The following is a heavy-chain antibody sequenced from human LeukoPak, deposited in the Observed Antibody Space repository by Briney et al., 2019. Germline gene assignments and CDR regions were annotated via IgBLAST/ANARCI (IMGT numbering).Heavy chain of an antibody. V-gene: IGHV1-18*01. D-gene: IGHD2-2*03. CDR1: GYTFTSYG. Sequence: ASVKVSCKASGYTFTSYGISWVRQAPGQGLEWMGWISAYNGNTNYARKLQGRVTMTTDTSTSTAYMELRSLRSDDTAVYYCARVLATLGYCSSTSCYLEGYGMDVWGQGTTVTVSS. CDR2: ISAYNGNT. J-gene: IGHJ6*02. CDR3: ARVLATLGYCSSTSCYLEGYGMDV.